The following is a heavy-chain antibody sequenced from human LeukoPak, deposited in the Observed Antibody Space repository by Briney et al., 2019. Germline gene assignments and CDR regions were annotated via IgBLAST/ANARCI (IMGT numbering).Heavy chain of an antibody. D-gene: IGHD2-8*01. J-gene: IGHJ3*02. V-gene: IGHV1-2*06. CDR2: INPNSGGT. CDR3: ARAEKRSRENGARTAFDI. CDR1: GYTFTGYY. Sequence: ASVKVSCKASGYTFTGYYMHWVRQAPGQGLEWMGRINPNSGGTNYAQKFQGRVTMTRDTSISTAYMELSRLRSDDTAVYYCARAEKRSRENGARTAFDIWGQGTMVTVSS.